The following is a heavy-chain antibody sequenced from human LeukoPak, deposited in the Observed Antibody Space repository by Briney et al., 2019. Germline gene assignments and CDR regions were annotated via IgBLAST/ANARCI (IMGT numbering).Heavy chain of an antibody. CDR2: IVPIDSYT. CDR1: GYSFTSYW. D-gene: IGHD3-16*01. Sequence: GESLRISCKGSGYSFTSYWISWVRQMPGKGLEWMGRIVPIDSYTNYSPSFQGHVTLSADKSISTAYLQWSSLNAAHTAMYYCARHLGSRDYWGQGTMVTVSS. CDR3: ARHLGSRDY. J-gene: IGHJ4*02. V-gene: IGHV5-10-1*01.